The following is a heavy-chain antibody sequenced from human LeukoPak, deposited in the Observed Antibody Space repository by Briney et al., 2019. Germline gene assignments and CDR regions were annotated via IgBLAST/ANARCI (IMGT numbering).Heavy chain of an antibody. CDR3: ARDRYSTFDY. V-gene: IGHV3-48*01. J-gene: IGHJ4*02. CDR2: ISSSSSTI. Sequence: GGSLRLSCAASGFTCSSYSMNWVRQAPGKGLEWVSYISSSSSTIHYADSVKGRFTISTDNAKNSLYLQMNSLRAEDTAVYYCARDRYSTFDYWGQGTLVTVSS. CDR1: GFTCSSYS. D-gene: IGHD6-13*01.